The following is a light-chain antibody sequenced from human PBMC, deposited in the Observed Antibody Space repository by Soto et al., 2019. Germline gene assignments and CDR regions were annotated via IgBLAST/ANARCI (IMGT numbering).Light chain of an antibody. CDR1: QSISAW. CDR3: QQYHSYPLT. Sequence: DIQMTQSPSTLSASVGERVTITCRASQSISAWLAWYQQKPGKAPKLLIYKASNVESGVPSRFRGSGSATEFTLTISSLQPVDFATYYCQQYHSYPLTFGQGRRLEIK. V-gene: IGKV1-5*03. CDR2: KAS. J-gene: IGKJ5*01.